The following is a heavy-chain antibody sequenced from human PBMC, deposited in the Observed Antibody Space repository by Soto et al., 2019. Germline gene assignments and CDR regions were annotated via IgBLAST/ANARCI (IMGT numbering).Heavy chain of an antibody. Sequence: GGSLRLSCAASGFTFSMFWMHWVRQVPGKGPEWVSRINDDGISTNYADSVKGRFTISRDNAKNILYLQMNALRVEDTAVYYCTRGPRPTSTGPGDFWGQGTLVTVSS. V-gene: IGHV3-74*01. D-gene: IGHD1-1*01. CDR2: INDDGIST. CDR3: TRGPRPTSTGPGDF. J-gene: IGHJ4*02. CDR1: GFTFSMFW.